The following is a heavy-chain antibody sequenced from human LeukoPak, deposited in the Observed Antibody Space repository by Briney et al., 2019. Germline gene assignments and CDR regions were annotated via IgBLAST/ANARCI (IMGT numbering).Heavy chain of an antibody. Sequence: GASVKVSCKASGYTFTGYYMHWVRQAPGQGLEWMGWINPNSGGTNYAQKFQGWVTMTRDTSISTAYMELSRLRSDDTAVYYCARDHGKAYYYGMDVWGQGTTVTVSS. CDR2: INPNSGGT. J-gene: IGHJ6*02. V-gene: IGHV1-2*04. CDR3: ARDHGKAYYYGMDV. CDR1: GYTFTGYY.